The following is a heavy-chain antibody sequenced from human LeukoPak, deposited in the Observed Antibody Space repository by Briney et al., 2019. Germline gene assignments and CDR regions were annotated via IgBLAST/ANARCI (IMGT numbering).Heavy chain of an antibody. CDR3: ARVAVNYYGSGSYPFDY. D-gene: IGHD3-10*01. CDR1: GGSISSYY. V-gene: IGHV4-59*01. Sequence: SETLSLTCTVSGGSISSYYWSWIRQPPGKGLEWIGYIYYSGSTNYNPSLKSRVTISVDTSKNQFSLKLSSVTAADTAVYYCARVAVNYYGSGSYPFDYWGQGTLVTVSS. J-gene: IGHJ4*02. CDR2: IYYSGST.